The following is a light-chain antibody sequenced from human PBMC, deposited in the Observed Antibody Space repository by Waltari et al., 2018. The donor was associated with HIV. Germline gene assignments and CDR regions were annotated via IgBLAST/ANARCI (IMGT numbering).Light chain of an antibody. J-gene: IGLJ2*01. CDR2: QDS. CDR3: QAWDSSTLVV. V-gene: IGLV3-1*01. CDR1: KLGDKY. Sequence: SYELTQPPSVSVFPGQTATITCSGEKLGDKYACWYQQKPGQSPMLVIYQDSKRPSGIPERFSGSNSGNTATLTISGTQAMDEADYYCQAWDSSTLVVFGGGTKLTVL.